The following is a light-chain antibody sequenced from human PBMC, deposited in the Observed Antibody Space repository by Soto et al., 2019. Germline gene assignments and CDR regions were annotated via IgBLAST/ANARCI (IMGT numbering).Light chain of an antibody. CDR3: QQYNNWPPIT. CDR2: GAS. CDR1: QSVRSN. J-gene: IGKJ5*01. Sequence: EFVMTQSPATVSVCTGERLTLSCRASQSVRSNLAWYQQKPGQSPRLLIYGASTRATGIPARFSGSGSGTEFTLTISSLQSEDFAVYYCQQYNNWPPITCGQGTRWRL. V-gene: IGKV3-15*01.